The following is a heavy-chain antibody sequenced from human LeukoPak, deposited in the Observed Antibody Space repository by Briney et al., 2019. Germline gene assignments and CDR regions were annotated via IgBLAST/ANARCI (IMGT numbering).Heavy chain of an antibody. CDR1: GFTFSDYY. J-gene: IGHJ4*02. CDR3: ARLQRGGTYWLYYFDS. D-gene: IGHD1-26*01. V-gene: IGHV4-39*01. CDR2: IFYSGST. Sequence: GSLRLSCAASGFTFSDYYMSWIRQPPGKGPEWIGSIFYSGSTYYNVSLESRVTISVDTSRNQFFLKLNSVTAADTAVYYCARLQRGGTYWLYYFDSWGQGTLVTVSS.